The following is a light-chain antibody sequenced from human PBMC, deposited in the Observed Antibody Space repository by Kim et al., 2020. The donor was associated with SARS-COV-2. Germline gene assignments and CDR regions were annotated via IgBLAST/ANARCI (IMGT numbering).Light chain of an antibody. CDR2: AAS. CDR1: QGIRRY. CDR3: QQLNSYPRLT. V-gene: IGKV1-9*01. Sequence: DIQLTQSPSFLSASVGDRVTITCRARQGIRRYLAWYQQKPGKAPKLLIYAASTLQSGVPSRFSGSGSGTEFTLTISSLQPEDFATYYCQQLNSYPRLTFGGGTKVDIK. J-gene: IGKJ4*01.